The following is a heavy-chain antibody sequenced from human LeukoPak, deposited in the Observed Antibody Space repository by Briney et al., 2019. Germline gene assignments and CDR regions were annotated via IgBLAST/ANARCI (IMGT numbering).Heavy chain of an antibody. CDR3: ARLPSIAARFDY. J-gene: IGHJ4*02. D-gene: IGHD6-6*01. Sequence: GESLKISCKGSGYIFTNYWIGGVRQMPRKGLEGMVSIYPGDSDTRYSPSFQGQVTISADKSISTAYLQWSSLKASDTAMYYCARLPSIAARFDYWGQGPLVTVSS. CDR2: IYPGDSDT. CDR1: GYIFTNYW. V-gene: IGHV5-51*01.